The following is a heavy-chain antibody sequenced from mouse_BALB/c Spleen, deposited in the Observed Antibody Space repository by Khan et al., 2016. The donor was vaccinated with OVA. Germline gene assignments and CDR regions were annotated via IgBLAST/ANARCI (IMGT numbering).Heavy chain of an antibody. D-gene: IGHD2-14*01. Sequence: QIQLVQSGPELKKPGETVKISCKASGYTFTDHSMHWVMQAPGKGLKWMGWINTETGEPTYADDFKGRFAFSLETSASTAYLQLNNLNNEDTTTYFCAESTTPYYKMDYWGQGTSVIVSS. CDR3: AESTTPYYKMDY. V-gene: IGHV9-2-1*01. J-gene: IGHJ4*01. CDR2: INTETGEP. CDR1: GYTFTDHS.